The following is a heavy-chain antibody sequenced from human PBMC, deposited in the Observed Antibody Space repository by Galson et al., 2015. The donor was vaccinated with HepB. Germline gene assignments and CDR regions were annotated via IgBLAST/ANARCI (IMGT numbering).Heavy chain of an antibody. D-gene: IGHD5-12*01. V-gene: IGHV3-11*06. Sequence: SLRLSCAASGFTFSDYYMSWIRQAPGKGLEWVSYISSSSSYTNYADSVKGRFTISRDNAKNSLYLQMNSLRAEDTAVYYCARDRGIVATYQMESYYYYYGMDVWGQGTTVTVSS. J-gene: IGHJ6*02. CDR2: ISSSSSYT. CDR3: ARDRGIVATYQMESYYYYYGMDV. CDR1: GFTFSDYY.